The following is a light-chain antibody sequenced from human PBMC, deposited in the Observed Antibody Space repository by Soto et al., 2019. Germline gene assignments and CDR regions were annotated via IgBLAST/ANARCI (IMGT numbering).Light chain of an antibody. Sequence: QLVLTQPPSTSGTPGQRVTITCSGSSSNIGSSTVNWYQQLPGTAPKLLISANNQRPSGVPDRFSGSKSGTSVSLAISGLQSEDEADYYCAAWDASLNAVLFGGGTKLTVL. J-gene: IGLJ2*01. CDR2: ANN. V-gene: IGLV1-44*01. CDR1: SSNIGSST. CDR3: AAWDASLNAVL.